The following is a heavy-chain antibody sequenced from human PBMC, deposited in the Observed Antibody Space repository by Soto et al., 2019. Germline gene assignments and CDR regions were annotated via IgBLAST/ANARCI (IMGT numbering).Heavy chain of an antibody. V-gene: IGHV4-34*01. J-gene: IGHJ1*01. CDR3: ARGPWGYCSSTSCYPRHFQH. CDR2: INHSGST. CDR1: GGSFSGYY. D-gene: IGHD2-2*01. Sequence: SETLSLSCAVYGGSFSGYYWSWIRQPPGKGLEWIGEINHSGSTNYNPSLKSRVTISVDTSKNQFSLKLSSVTAADTAVYYCARGPWGYCSSTSCYPRHFQHWGQGTLVTVSS.